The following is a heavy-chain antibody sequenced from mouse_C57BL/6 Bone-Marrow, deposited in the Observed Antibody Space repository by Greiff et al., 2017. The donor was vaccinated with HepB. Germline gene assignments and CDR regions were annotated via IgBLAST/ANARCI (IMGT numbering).Heavy chain of an antibody. J-gene: IGHJ2*01. CDR3: ARQGGYYDY. CDR1: GFTFSSYG. V-gene: IGHV5-6*01. Sequence: EVQGVESGGDLVKPGGSLKLSCAASGFTFSSYGMSWVRQTPDKRLEWVATISSGGSYTYYPDSVKGRFPISRDNAKNTLYLQMSSLKSEDTAMYYCARQGGYYDYWGQGTTLTVSS. D-gene: IGHD2-3*01. CDR2: ISSGGSYT.